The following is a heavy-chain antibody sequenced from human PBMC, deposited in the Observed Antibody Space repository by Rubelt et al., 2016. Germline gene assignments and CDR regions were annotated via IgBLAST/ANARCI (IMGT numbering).Heavy chain of an antibody. D-gene: IGHD6-19*01. CDR2: IIPILGIA. CDR1: GGTFSSYA. Sequence: QVQLVQSGAEVKKPGSSVKVSCKASGGTFSSYAISWVRQAPGQGLEWMGRIIPILGIANYAQKCQGRVTITADKATSTAYMGLSSLRSEDTAVYYCARSIAVAGHGGGYWGQGTLVTVSS. V-gene: IGHV1-69*04. J-gene: IGHJ4*02. CDR3: ARSIAVAGHGGGY.